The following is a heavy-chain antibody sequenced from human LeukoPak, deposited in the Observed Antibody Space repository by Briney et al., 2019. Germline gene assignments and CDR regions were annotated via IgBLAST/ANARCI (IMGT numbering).Heavy chain of an antibody. Sequence: ASVKVSCKASGYTFTSYDINWVRQATGQGLEWMGWMNPNSGNTGYAQKFQGRVTMTRNTSISTAYMELSSLRSEDTAVYYCAFSVVGATYYGMDVWGQGTTVTVSS. CDR1: GYTFTSYD. J-gene: IGHJ6*02. D-gene: IGHD1-26*01. V-gene: IGHV1-8*01. CDR2: MNPNSGNT. CDR3: AFSVVGATYYGMDV.